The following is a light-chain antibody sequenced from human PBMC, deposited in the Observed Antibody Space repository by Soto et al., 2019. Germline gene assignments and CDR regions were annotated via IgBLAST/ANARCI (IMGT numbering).Light chain of an antibody. CDR2: EVN. Sequence: QSALTQPASVSGSPGQSITISCTGTSSDIGGYNYVSWYQQHPGKAPKFMISEVNNRPSGVSSRFSGSKSDNTASLTISGLKAEDEADYYCSSYTSNSTYVFGTGTKVTVL. J-gene: IGLJ1*01. V-gene: IGLV2-14*01. CDR3: SSYTSNSTYV. CDR1: SSDIGGYNY.